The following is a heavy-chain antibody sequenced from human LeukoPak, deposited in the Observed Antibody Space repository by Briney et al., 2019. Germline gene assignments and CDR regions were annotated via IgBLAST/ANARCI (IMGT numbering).Heavy chain of an antibody. V-gene: IGHV1-69*13. D-gene: IGHD3-3*01. CDR1: GGTFSSYA. CDR2: IIPIFGTA. Sequence: SVKVSCKASGGTFSSYAISWVRQAPGQGLEWMGGIIPIFGTANYAQKFQGRVTITADESTSTAYMELSSLRSEDTAVYYCARGPKGLRFLEWPIDSWGQGTLVTVSS. CDR3: ARGPKGLRFLEWPIDS. J-gene: IGHJ5*02.